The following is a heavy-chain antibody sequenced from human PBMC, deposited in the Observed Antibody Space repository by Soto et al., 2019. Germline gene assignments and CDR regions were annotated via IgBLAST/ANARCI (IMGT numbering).Heavy chain of an antibody. V-gene: IGHV1-69*02. Sequence: QVQLVQSGAEVKKPGSSVKVSCKASGGTFSSYTISWVRQAPGQGLEWMGRIIPILGIANYAQKFQGRVTITADKSTSTAYMEMSSLRAEDTAVYYCASIAAPPTSGYNWGQGTLVTFSA. D-gene: IGHD6-6*01. CDR3: ASIAAPPTSGYN. J-gene: IGHJ4*02. CDR2: IIPILGIA. CDR1: GGTFSSYT.